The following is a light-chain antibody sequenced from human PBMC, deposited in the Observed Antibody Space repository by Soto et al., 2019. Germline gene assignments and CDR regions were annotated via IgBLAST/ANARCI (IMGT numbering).Light chain of an antibody. CDR3: QQYNSYDMWS. Sequence: DIRMTQSPSTLSASVGDRVTITCRASQGISKWLSWYQQKPGKAPKLLIYGASSLENGVPSRFSGSGSVTEFTLTISSLQPDDFATYFCQQYNSYDMWSFGQGTKVDLK. CDR2: GAS. V-gene: IGKV1-5*01. J-gene: IGKJ1*01. CDR1: QGISKW.